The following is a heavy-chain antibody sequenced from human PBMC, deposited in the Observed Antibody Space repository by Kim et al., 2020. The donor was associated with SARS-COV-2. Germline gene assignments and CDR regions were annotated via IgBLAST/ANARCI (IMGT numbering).Heavy chain of an antibody. CDR1: GGSISSSSYY. V-gene: IGHV4-39*01. CDR2: IYYSGST. D-gene: IGHD3-16*02. CDR3: ASLPVRLGELSLFGYYYYYKMDV. J-gene: IGHJ6*03. Sequence: SETLSLTCTVSGGSISSSSYYWGWIRQPPGKGLEWIGSIYYSGSTYYNPSLKSRVTISVDTSKNQFSLKLSSVTAADTAVYYCASLPVRLGELSLFGYYYYYKMDVWGEGTTVTVSS.